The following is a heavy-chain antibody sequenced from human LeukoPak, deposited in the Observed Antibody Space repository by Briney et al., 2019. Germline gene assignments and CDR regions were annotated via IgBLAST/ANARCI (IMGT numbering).Heavy chain of an antibody. D-gene: IGHD3-22*01. CDR3: ATEGGPDYYDRSGYYGVDY. V-gene: IGHV4-61*02. J-gene: IGHJ4*02. Sequence: PSETLSLTCTVSGGSISSGSYYWTWIRQPAGKRLEWIGRLYSSGSTNYNPSLKSRVSISVDTSKNQFSLKLSSVTAADTAVYYCATEGGPDYYDRSGYYGVDYWGQGTLVTVSS. CDR1: GGSISSGSYY. CDR2: LYSSGST.